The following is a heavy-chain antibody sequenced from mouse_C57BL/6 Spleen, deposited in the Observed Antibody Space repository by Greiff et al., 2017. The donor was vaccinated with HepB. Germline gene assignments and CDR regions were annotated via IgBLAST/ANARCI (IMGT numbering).Heavy chain of an antibody. D-gene: IGHD1-1*01. J-gene: IGHJ4*01. CDR3: AREDYYGSSYAMDY. CDR2: INYDGSST. CDR1: GFTFSDYY. V-gene: IGHV5-16*01. Sequence: EVKLMESEGGLVQPGSSMKLSCTASGFTFSDYYMAWVRQVPEKGLEWVANINYDGSSTYYLDSLKSRFIISRANAKNILYLQMSSLKSEDTATYYCAREDYYGSSYAMDYWGQGTSVTVSS.